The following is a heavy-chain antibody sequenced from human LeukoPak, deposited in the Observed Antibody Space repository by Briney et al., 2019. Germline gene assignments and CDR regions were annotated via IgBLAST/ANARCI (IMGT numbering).Heavy chain of an antibody. CDR2: INPNSGGT. J-gene: IGHJ4*02. V-gene: IGHV1-2*02. CDR1: GYTFTGYY. D-gene: IGHD1-26*01. CDR3: ARVPALVGALDY. Sequence: ASVKVSCKASGYTFTGYYMHWVRQAPGQGREWMGWINPNSGGTNYAQKFQGRVTMTRDTSISTAYMELSRLRSDDTAVYYCARVPALVGALDYWGQGTLVTVSS.